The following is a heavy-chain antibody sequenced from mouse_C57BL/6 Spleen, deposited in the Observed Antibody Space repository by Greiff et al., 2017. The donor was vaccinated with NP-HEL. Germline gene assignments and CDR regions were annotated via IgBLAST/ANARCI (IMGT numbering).Heavy chain of an antibody. D-gene: IGHD4-1*01. CDR3: ATSNWYGPYFDV. Sequence: EVHLVESGPGLVKPSQSLSLTCSVTGYSITSGYYWNWIRQFPGNKLEWMGYISYDGSNNYNPSLKNRISITRDNSKNQFFLKLNSVTTEDTATYYCATSNWYGPYFDVWGTGTTVTVSS. CDR2: ISYDGSN. V-gene: IGHV3-6*01. J-gene: IGHJ1*03. CDR1: GYSITSGYY.